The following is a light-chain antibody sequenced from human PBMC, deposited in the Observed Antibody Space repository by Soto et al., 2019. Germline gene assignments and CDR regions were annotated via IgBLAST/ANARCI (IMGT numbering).Light chain of an antibody. CDR2: DVT. J-gene: IGLJ3*02. CDR1: SGDVGGYNY. CDR3: CSYAGSYSWV. V-gene: IGLV2-11*01. Sequence: QSALTQPRSVSGSPGQSVTISCTGTSGDVGGYNYVSWYQQHPGKAPKLMICDVTKRPSGVPDRFSGSKSGNTASLTISGLQAEDEADYYCCSYAGSYSWVFCGGTKLTVL.